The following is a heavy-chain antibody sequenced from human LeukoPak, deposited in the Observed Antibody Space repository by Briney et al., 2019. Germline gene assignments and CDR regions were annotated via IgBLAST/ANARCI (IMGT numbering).Heavy chain of an antibody. V-gene: IGHV1-18*01. D-gene: IGHD1-14*01. CDR3: ARSGGISPHFDY. Sequence: ASVKVSCKASGYTFISYGISWVRQAPGQGLEWMGWISAYNGNTNSPQKLQGRVTLTTDTSTSTAYMELRGLRSDDTAVYYCARSGGISPHFDYWGQGTLVTVSS. J-gene: IGHJ4*02. CDR2: ISAYNGNT. CDR1: GYTFISYG.